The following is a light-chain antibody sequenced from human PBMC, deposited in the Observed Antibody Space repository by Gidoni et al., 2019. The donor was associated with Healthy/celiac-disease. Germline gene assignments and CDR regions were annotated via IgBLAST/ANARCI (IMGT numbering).Light chain of an antibody. CDR1: QVISNY. V-gene: IGKV1-27*01. J-gene: IGKJ4*01. CDR2: AAS. CDR3: QKYNSASLT. Sequence: IQITQSPSSLSASVVDRITITCRASQVISNYLAWYQQKPGKVPKLLIYAASNLQSGVPSRFSGSGSGTDFTLTISSLQPEDVATYYCQKYNSASLTFXGXTKVEIK.